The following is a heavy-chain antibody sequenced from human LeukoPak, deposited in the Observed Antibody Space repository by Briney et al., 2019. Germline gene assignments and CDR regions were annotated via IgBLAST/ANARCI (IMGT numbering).Heavy chain of an antibody. V-gene: IGHV4-61*02. CDR1: GGSISSGSYY. D-gene: IGHD4-11*01. J-gene: IGHJ6*03. CDR3: ARARYSNYGDYYYMDV. Sequence: SETLSLTCTVSGGSISSGSYYWSWIRQPAGKGLEWIGRIYTSGSTNYNPSLKSRVTILVDTSKNQFSLKLSSVTAADTAVYYCARARYSNYGDYYYMDVWGKGTTVTVSS. CDR2: IYTSGST.